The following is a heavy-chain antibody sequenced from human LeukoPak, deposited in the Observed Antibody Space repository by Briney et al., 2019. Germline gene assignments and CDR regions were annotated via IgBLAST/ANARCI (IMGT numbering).Heavy chain of an antibody. V-gene: IGHV1-69*13. CDR2: IIPIFGTA. CDR1: AGTFSSYA. J-gene: IGHJ6*03. CDR3: ARANDDYVWGSYLTISYYYYYMDV. Sequence: SVKLSRKASAGTFSSYAISWVRQAPGQGLEWMGGIIPIFGTANYAQEFQGRVPFTADESTRTAYMELSSLRSEDTAVYYCARANDDYVWGSYLTISYYYYYMDVWGKGTTVTVSS. D-gene: IGHD3-16*02.